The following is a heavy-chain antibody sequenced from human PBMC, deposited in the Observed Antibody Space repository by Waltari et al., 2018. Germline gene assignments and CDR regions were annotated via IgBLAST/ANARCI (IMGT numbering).Heavy chain of an antibody. D-gene: IGHD3-16*01. CDR1: GYTLSELS. V-gene: IGHV1-24*01. CDR3: ATDSLSGPPTYYYYGLDV. J-gene: IGHJ6*02. CDR2: FDPEDGET. Sequence: QVQLVQSGAEVKKPGASVKVSCKVSGYTLSELSMHWVRQAPGKGLEWMGGFDPEDGETIYAQKVQGRVTMTEDTSTDTAYMELSSLRSEDTAVYYCATDSLSGPPTYYYYGLDVWGQGTTVTVSS.